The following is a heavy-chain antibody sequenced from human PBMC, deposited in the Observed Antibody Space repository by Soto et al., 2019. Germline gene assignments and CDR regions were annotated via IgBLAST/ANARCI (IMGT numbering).Heavy chain of an antibody. CDR2: ISYDGSNK. CDR1: GFTFSSYG. Sequence: PGGSLRLSCAASGFTFSSYGMHWVRQAPGKGLEWVAVISYDGSNKYYADSVKGRFTISRDNSKDTLYLQMNSLRAEDTAVYYCAKDSNSHPCRGSCFLGFDPWGQGTLVTVSS. J-gene: IGHJ5*02. CDR3: AKDSNSHPCRGSCFLGFDP. V-gene: IGHV3-30*18. D-gene: IGHD2-15*01.